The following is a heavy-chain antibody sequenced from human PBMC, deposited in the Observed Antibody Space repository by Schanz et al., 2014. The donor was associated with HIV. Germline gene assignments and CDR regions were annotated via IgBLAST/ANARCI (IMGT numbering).Heavy chain of an antibody. J-gene: IGHJ3*02. CDR2: MIPIFATP. D-gene: IGHD6-6*01. Sequence: QVQLVQSGAEVKKPGSSVKVSCKASGGTFSSYAISWVRQAPGQGLEWMGGMIPIFATPNYAQKFQGRVTITADESTSTAYMELSSLRSDDTAMYYCARGLKDSSSSEAFHIWGQGTMVTVSS. CDR1: GGTFSSYA. CDR3: ARGLKDSSSSEAFHI. V-gene: IGHV1-69*01.